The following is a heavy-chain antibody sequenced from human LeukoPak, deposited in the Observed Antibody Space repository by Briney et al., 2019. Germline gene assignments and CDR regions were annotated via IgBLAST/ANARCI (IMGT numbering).Heavy chain of an antibody. CDR3: ARSGMATATACAFDI. CDR2: IRHDGSNK. J-gene: IGHJ3*02. CDR1: GFSFSTYG. V-gene: IGHV3-30*02. D-gene: IGHD5-24*01. Sequence: GGSLRLSCAASGFSFSTYGMHWVRRAPGKGLEWVAFIRHDGSNKYYADSVKGRFTISRDNSKNTLYLQTNSLRAEDTAVYYCARSGMATATACAFDIWGQGTMVTVSS.